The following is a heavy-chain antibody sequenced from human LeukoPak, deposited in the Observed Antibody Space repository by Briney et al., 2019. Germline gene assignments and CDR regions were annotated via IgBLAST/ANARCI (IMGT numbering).Heavy chain of an antibody. CDR3: AGWYSSSWYWFDP. V-gene: IGHV4-59*01. Sequence: SETLSLTCTVSSGSISSYYRTWIRQPPGKGLEWIGCIYYSGSTNYNPSLKSRVTISLDTSKNQFSLKLTSVTAADTAVYYCAGWYSSSWYWFDPWGQGTLVTVSS. J-gene: IGHJ5*02. CDR2: IYYSGST. D-gene: IGHD6-13*01. CDR1: SGSISSYY.